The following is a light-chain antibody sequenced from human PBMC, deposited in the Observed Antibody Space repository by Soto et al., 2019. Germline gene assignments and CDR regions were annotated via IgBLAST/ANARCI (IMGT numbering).Light chain of an antibody. CDR3: QQYNSDYT. CDR1: QSISDW. Sequence: DIPMTQSPSTLSAFVGDRVTITCRASQSISDWLAWYQQKPGKAPRLLIYDASTLESGVPSRFSGSGSGTEFTLTISSLQPDDFATYYCQQYNSDYTFGQGTKVEIK. V-gene: IGKV1-5*01. J-gene: IGKJ2*01. CDR2: DAS.